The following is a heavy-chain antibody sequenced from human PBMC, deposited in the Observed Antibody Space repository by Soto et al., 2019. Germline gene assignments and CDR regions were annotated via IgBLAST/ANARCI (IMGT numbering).Heavy chain of an antibody. D-gene: IGHD2-2*03. CDR2: ISRSGSDI. J-gene: IGHJ6*02. Sequence: GGSLRLSCAASGLTFSDYSMNWVRQAPGKGLEWVSYISRSGSDIYYADSVKGRFTISRDNAKNSLFLQMNSLRAEDTAVYYCATVGYCSSTSCQTRYYYCGMDVWGQGTTVTVSS. CDR3: ATVGYCSSTSCQTRYYYCGMDV. CDR1: GLTFSDYS. V-gene: IGHV3-11*01.